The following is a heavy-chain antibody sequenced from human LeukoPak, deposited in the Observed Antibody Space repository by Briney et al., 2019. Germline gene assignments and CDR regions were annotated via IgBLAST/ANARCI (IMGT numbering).Heavy chain of an antibody. J-gene: IGHJ6*03. D-gene: IGHD2-21*01. CDR2: INPNSGGT. CDR1: GYTFSDYY. Sequence: ASVKVSCKASGYTFSDYYMHWVRQAPGQGLEWMGWINPNSGGTNYAQNFQGRVTMTRDTSISTAYMELSRLTSDDTALYYCARDSDIVGEPGLDYYMDVWGKGTTVTVSS. V-gene: IGHV1-2*02. CDR3: ARDSDIVGEPGLDYYMDV.